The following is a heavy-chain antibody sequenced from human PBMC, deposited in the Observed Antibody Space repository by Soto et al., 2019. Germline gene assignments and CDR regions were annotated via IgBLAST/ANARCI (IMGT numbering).Heavy chain of an antibody. Sequence: GGSLRLSCAASGFTFSGSAMHWVRQASGKGLEWVGRIRSKANSYATAYAASVKGRFTISRDDSKNTAYLQMNSLKTEGTAVYYCTAVVVHDYWGQGTLVTVSS. CDR3: TAVVVHDY. J-gene: IGHJ4*02. V-gene: IGHV3-73*01. D-gene: IGHD2-2*01. CDR1: GFTFSGSA. CDR2: IRSKANSYAT.